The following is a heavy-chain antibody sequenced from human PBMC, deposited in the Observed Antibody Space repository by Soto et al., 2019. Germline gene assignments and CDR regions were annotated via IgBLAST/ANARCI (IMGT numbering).Heavy chain of an antibody. CDR2: ISYDGSNK. V-gene: IGHV3-30*18. J-gene: IGHJ6*02. CDR1: GFTFSSYG. CDR3: AKEDRIYGMDV. Sequence: QVQLVESGGGVVQPGRSLRLSCAASGFTFSSYGMHWVRQAPGKGLEWVAVISYDGSNKYYADSVKGRFTICRDNYKNTLYLQMNSLRAEDTAVYYCAKEDRIYGMDVWGQGTTVTVSS. D-gene: IGHD2-15*01.